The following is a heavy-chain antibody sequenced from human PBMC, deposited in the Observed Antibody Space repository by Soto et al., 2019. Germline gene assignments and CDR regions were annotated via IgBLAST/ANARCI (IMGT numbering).Heavy chain of an antibody. CDR3: ARDGRMATRYGDGFDY. Sequence: QVQLQESGPGLVKPSQTLSLTCTVSGGSISSGDYYWSWIRQPPGKGLEWIGYIYYSGRTYYNPSLKSRVTISVDTSKNQFSLKLSSVTAADTAVYYCARDGRMATRYGDGFDYWGQGTLVTVSS. V-gene: IGHV4-30-4*01. J-gene: IGHJ4*02. D-gene: IGHD5-12*01. CDR2: IYYSGRT. CDR1: GGSISSGDYY.